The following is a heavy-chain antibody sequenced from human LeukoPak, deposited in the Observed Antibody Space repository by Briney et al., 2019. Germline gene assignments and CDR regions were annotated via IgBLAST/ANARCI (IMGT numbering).Heavy chain of an antibody. Sequence: ASVKVSCKVSGYSFTSNYIHWVRQAPGQGLEWMGMIYPRDGSTSYAQRFQDRVTVTRDTSTSTVHMELSGLRSEDTAVYFCARGGGLDVWGQGATVTVSS. CDR1: GYSFTSNY. D-gene: IGHD3-16*01. CDR3: ARGGGLDV. V-gene: IGHV1-46*01. J-gene: IGHJ6*02. CDR2: IYPRDGST.